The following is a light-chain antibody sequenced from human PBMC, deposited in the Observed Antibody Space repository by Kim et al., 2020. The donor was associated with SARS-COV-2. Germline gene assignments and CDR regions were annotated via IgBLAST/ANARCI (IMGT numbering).Light chain of an antibody. CDR3: QRYGTSPVS. Sequence: STGERAALSCRASHTVAGNYLAWYQQKVGQAPTLLIYGASNRASGIPERFSGSGSGTDFTLTISRLEPDDFAVYFCQRYGTSPVSFGGGTKVDIK. CDR2: GAS. J-gene: IGKJ4*01. V-gene: IGKV3-20*01. CDR1: HTVAGNY.